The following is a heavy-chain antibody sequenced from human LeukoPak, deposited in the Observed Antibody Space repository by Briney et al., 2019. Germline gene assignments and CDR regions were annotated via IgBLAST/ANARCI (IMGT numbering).Heavy chain of an antibody. D-gene: IGHD6-19*01. CDR3: ARGGYSSGWSRSAFDV. V-gene: IGHV3-48*02. Sequence: GGSLRLSCAAPGFTFTSYTTNWVRQAPGKGLEWVSYISISSGSIYYADSVKGRFTISRDNAKNSLYLQMNSLRDEDTAMYYCARGGYSSGWSRSAFDVWGQGTMVTVSS. J-gene: IGHJ3*01. CDR1: GFTFTSYT. CDR2: ISISSGSI.